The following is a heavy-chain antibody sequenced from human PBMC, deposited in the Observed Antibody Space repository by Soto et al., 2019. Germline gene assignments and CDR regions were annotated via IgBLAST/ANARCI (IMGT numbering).Heavy chain of an antibody. CDR3: ARGPGRSHYSSGNYGMDV. J-gene: IGHJ6*01. D-gene: IGHD6-19*01. V-gene: IGHV3-30-3*01. CDR2: ISYDGSNK. Sequence: QVQLVESGGGVVQPGRSLRLSCAASGFTFSSYAMHWVRQAPGKGLEWVAVISYDGSNKYYADSVKGRFTISRDNSKNTLYLQMNSLRAEDTAVYYCARGPGRSHYSSGNYGMDVWGQGTKVTVSS. CDR1: GFTFSSYA.